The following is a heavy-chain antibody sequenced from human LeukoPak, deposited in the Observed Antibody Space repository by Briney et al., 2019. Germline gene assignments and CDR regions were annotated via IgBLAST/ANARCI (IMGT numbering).Heavy chain of an antibody. D-gene: IGHD3-22*01. Sequence: GGSLRLSCAASGFTFSSYSMNWVRQVPGKGLEWVSSISSSSSYIYYADSVKGRFTISRDNAKNSLYLQMNSLRAEDTAVYYCAREETYYDSAYFDYWGQGTLVTVSS. V-gene: IGHV3-21*01. J-gene: IGHJ4*02. CDR2: ISSSSSYI. CDR1: GFTFSSYS. CDR3: AREETYYDSAYFDY.